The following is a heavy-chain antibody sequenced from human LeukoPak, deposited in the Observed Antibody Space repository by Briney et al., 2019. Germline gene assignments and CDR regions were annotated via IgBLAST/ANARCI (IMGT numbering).Heavy chain of an antibody. CDR2: INPNSGGT. J-gene: IGHJ4*02. Sequence: ASVKVSRKASGYTFTGYYMHWVRQAPGQGLEWMGWINPNSGGTNYAQKFQGRVTMTRDTSISTAYMELSRLRSGDTAVYYCARDLVPYYYDSSGYLYGYWGQGTLVTVSS. V-gene: IGHV1-2*02. CDR3: ARDLVPYYYDSSGYLYGY. D-gene: IGHD3-22*01. CDR1: GYTFTGYY.